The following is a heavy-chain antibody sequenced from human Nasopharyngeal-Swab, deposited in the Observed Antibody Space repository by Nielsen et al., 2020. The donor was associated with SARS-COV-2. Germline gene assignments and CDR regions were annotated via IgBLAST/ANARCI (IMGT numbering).Heavy chain of an antibody. V-gene: IGHV3-7*03. CDR2: IKEDGSEK. J-gene: IGHJ4*02. CDR1: GFTFSSYW. CDR3: AGGNSADH. Sequence: GGSLRLSCAASGFTFSSYWMSWDRQAPGKGLEGVANIKEDGSEKYYVDSVKGRFTISRDNAKNSLYLQMNSLRAEDTAVYYCAGGNSADHWGQGTLVTVSS. D-gene: IGHD4-23*01.